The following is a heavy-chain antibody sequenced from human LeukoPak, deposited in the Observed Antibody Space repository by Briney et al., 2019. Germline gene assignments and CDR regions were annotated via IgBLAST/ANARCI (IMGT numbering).Heavy chain of an antibody. D-gene: IGHD1-7*01. CDR3: ARGTGNWNYGV. V-gene: IGHV4-59*11. J-gene: IGHJ4*02. CDR2: SFYSGST. CDR1: GASINSHY. Sequence: PSETLSLTCTVSGASINSHYWSWIRQPPGKGLEWIGHSFYSGSTNYSPSLKSRVTISVDRPNNKFYLKLKSVTAADTALYYCARGTGNWNYGVWGRGTLIIVSS.